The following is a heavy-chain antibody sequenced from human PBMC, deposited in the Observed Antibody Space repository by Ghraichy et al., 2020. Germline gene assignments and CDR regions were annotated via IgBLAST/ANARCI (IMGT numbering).Heavy chain of an antibody. V-gene: IGHV3-23*01. D-gene: IGHD2-2*02. CDR2: ISGSGGST. Sequence: GEFLNISCAASGFTFSSYAMSWVRQAPGKGLEWVSAISGSGGSTYYADSVKGRFTISRDNSKNTLYLQMNSLRAEDTAVYYCAKESGYCSTTSCYTSFDYWGQGTLVTVSS. J-gene: IGHJ4*02. CDR3: AKESGYCSTTSCYTSFDY. CDR1: GFTFSSYA.